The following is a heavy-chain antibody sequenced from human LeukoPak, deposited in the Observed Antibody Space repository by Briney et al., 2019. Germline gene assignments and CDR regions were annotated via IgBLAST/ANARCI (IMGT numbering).Heavy chain of an antibody. CDR2: MNPNSGNT. V-gene: IGHV1-8*01. J-gene: IGHJ5*02. CDR1: GYTFTSYD. D-gene: IGHD3-10*01. Sequence: GASVKVSCKASGYTFTSYDINWVRQATGQGLEWMGWMNPNSGNTGYAQKFQGRVTMTRNTSISTAYMGLSSLRSEDTAVYYCARGRNVLLWFGESEFDPWGQGTLVTVSS. CDR3: ARGRNVLLWFGESEFDP.